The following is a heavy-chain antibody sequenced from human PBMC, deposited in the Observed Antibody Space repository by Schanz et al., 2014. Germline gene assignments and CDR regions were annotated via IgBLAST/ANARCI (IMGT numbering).Heavy chain of an antibody. D-gene: IGHD6-25*01. CDR3: ARVRPGFAIDP. CDR2: IDYRGNP. V-gene: IGHV4-31*03. J-gene: IGHJ5*02. Sequence: QVQLQESGPGLVKPSQTLSLTCSVSGGSISSGGYFWTWIRQHPGKGLEWIGLIDYRGNPYYNESLKSRLTISLHASENQFSLQLTSVTAAATAVYYCARVRPGFAIDPWGQGTLVTVSS. CDR1: GGSISSGGYF.